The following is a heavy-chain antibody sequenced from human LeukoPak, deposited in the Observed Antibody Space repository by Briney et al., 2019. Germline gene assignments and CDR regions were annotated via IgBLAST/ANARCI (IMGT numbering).Heavy chain of an antibody. CDR1: GGSISSGGHS. D-gene: IGHD3-22*01. V-gene: IGHV4-31*03. Sequence: SETLSLTCTVSGGSISSGGHSWSWIRQPPGKGLEWIGYIYYSGSTYYNPSLKSRVTISVDTSKNQFSLKLSSVTAADTAVYYCARSYDSSGYYSGWGQGTLVTVSS. CDR2: IYYSGST. CDR3: ARSYDSSGYYSG. J-gene: IGHJ4*02.